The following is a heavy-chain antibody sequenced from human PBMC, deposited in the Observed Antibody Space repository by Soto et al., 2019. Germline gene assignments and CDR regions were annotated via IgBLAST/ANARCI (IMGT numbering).Heavy chain of an antibody. CDR1: GGSFSGYY. Sequence: SETLSLTCAVYGGSFSGYYWSWIRQPPGKGLEWIGEINHSGSTNYNPSLKSRVTISIDTSKNQFSLKLSSVTAADTAVYYCARETLLGVTSADYWGQGTLVTVSS. D-gene: IGHD3-10*01. CDR2: INHSGST. J-gene: IGHJ4*02. V-gene: IGHV4-34*01. CDR3: ARETLLGVTSADY.